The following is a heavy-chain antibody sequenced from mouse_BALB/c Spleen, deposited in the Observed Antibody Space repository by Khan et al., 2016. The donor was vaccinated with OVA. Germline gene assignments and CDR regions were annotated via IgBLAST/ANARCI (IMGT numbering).Heavy chain of an antibody. CDR1: GFNIKDTY. CDR3: TFTKLLYAMDY. V-gene: IGHV14-3*02. J-gene: IGHJ4*01. CDR2: IDPANGNT. Sequence: VQLKQSGAELVKPGASVKLSCTGSGFNIKDTYMHWVKQRPEQGLEWIGRIDPANGNTKYDPKFQAKATLTADTASNAAYLQLSSLTSEDTAVYYCTFTKLLYAMDYWGQGTSVTFSS.